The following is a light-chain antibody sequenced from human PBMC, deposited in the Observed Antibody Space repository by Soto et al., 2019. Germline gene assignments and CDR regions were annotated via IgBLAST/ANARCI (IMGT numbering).Light chain of an antibody. V-gene: IGLV2-8*01. Sequence: QSALTQSPSASGSPGQSVTISCTGTKNDIGVYDFVSWYQHHPGKAPRLIIYEVVQRPSGVPDRFSGSKSGNTASLTVSGLQAADEADYFCKSYAGSNTYVFGSWTKLTVL. CDR1: KNDIGVYDF. J-gene: IGLJ1*01. CDR2: EVV. CDR3: KSYAGSNTYV.